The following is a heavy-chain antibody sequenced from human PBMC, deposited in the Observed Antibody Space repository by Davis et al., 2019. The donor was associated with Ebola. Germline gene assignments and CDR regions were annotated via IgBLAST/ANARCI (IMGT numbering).Heavy chain of an antibody. CDR2: TGTIESTT. CDR1: GFTLSTYA. D-gene: IGHD2-2*01. J-gene: IGHJ4*02. CDR3: ARRMLRTTYAPLDY. Sequence: GESLKISCAASGFTLSTYAMSWVRQAPGKGLAWVSSTGTIESTTYYADSVKGRFTISRDNSKNILYLQMNSLRVEDTAVYYCARRMLRTTYAPLDYWGQGTLVTVSS. V-gene: IGHV3-23*01.